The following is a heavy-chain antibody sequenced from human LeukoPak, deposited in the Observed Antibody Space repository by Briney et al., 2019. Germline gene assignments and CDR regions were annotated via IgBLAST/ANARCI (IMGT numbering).Heavy chain of an antibody. Sequence: GGSLRLSCAASGFTFSSYSMNWVRQAPGKGLEWVSSISSSSSYIYYADSVKGRFTISRDNAKNSLYLQMNSLRAEDTAVYYCARSGYSGYKEYYYYYMDVWGKGTTVTVSS. CDR2: ISSSSSYI. J-gene: IGHJ6*03. D-gene: IGHD5-12*01. CDR3: ARSGYSGYKEYYYYYMDV. CDR1: GFTFSSYS. V-gene: IGHV3-21*01.